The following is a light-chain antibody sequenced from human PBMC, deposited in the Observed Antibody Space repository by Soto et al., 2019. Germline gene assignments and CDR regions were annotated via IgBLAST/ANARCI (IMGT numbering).Light chain of an antibody. CDR3: QQSYSTLWT. CDR2: AAS. V-gene: IGKV1-39*01. Sequence: DIQMTQSPSSLSASVGDRVTITCRASQRISSYLNWYQQKPGKAPKLLIYAASSLRSGVPSRFSGSGSGTDFTLTISSLQPEDFATYYCQQSYSTLWTFGQGTKVDIK. CDR1: QRISSY. J-gene: IGKJ1*01.